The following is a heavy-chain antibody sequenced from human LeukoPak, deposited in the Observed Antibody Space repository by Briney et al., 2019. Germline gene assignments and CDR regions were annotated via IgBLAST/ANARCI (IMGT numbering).Heavy chain of an antibody. CDR3: AKVGAYYYDSSGYPSPDY. J-gene: IGHJ4*02. D-gene: IGHD3-22*01. Sequence: GGSLRLSCAASGFTFSSYAMHWVRQAPGKGLEWVAVISYDGSNKYYADSVKGRFTISRDNSKNTLYLQMNSLRAEDTAVYYCAKVGAYYYDSSGYPSPDYWGQGTLVTVSS. CDR1: GFTFSSYA. CDR2: ISYDGSNK. V-gene: IGHV3-30*04.